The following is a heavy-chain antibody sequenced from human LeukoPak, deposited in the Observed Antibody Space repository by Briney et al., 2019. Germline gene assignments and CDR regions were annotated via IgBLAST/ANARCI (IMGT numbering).Heavy chain of an antibody. V-gene: IGHV3-23*01. D-gene: IGHD1-26*01. Sequence: GGSLRLSSAASGFTFSSYAMSWVRQAPGKGLEWVSAISGSGGSTYYADSVKGRFTISRDNSKNSLYLQMNSLRAEDTAVYYCAKHTIVGATTGYFDYWGQGTLVTVSS. CDR1: GFTFSSYA. CDR2: ISGSGGST. J-gene: IGHJ4*02. CDR3: AKHTIVGATTGYFDY.